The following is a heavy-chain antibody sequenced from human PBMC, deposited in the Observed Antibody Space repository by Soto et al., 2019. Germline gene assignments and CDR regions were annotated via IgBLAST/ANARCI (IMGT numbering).Heavy chain of an antibody. CDR2: ISYSGSTT. Sequence: PGGSLRLSCAASGFIFNTYSMNWVRQAPGKGLDWVSYISYSGSTTYYADSVKGRFTISRDNAKNSLYLQMNSLRAEDTAVYYCAGRASISARPSFYYYGMDVWGQGTTVTVSS. V-gene: IGHV3-48*04. D-gene: IGHD6-6*01. CDR3: AGRASISARPSFYYYGMDV. CDR1: GFIFNTYS. J-gene: IGHJ6*02.